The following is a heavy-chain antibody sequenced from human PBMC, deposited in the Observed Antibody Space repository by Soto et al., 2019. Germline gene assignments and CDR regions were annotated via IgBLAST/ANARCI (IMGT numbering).Heavy chain of an antibody. CDR2: ISGSGGST. CDR3: AKDLYYYDSSGYYDY. CDR1: GFTFSSSA. Sequence: PGGSLRLSCAASGFTFSSSAMTWVRQAPGKGLEWVSAISGSGGSTYYADSVKGRFTISRDNSKTTLYLQMNSLRAEDTALHYCAKDLYYYDSSGYYDYWGQGTLVTVSS. D-gene: IGHD3-22*01. V-gene: IGHV3-23*01. J-gene: IGHJ4*02.